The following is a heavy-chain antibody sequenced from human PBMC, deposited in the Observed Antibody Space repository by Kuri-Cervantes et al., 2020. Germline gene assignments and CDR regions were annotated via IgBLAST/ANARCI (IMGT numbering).Heavy chain of an antibody. Sequence: SETLSLTCTVSGGSISSYYWSWIRQPPGKGLEWIGCIYYSGSTNYNPSLKSRVTISVDTSKNQFSLKLSSVAAADTAVYYCARAGRGMDSSGYSPYYYGMDVWGQGTTVTVSS. V-gene: IGHV4-59*08. CDR1: GGSISSYY. CDR3: ARAGRGMDSSGYSPYYYGMDV. D-gene: IGHD3-22*01. J-gene: IGHJ6*02. CDR2: IYYSGST.